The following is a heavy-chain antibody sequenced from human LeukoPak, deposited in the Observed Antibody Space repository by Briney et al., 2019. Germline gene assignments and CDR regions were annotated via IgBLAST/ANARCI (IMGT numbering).Heavy chain of an antibody. CDR1: GFTFSTYV. CDR3: VRETGY. V-gene: IGHV3-64D*06. CDR2: ISSNGDNT. J-gene: IGHJ4*02. Sequence: GGSLRLSCSVSGFTFSTYVMHWVRQAPGKGLEYVSAISSNGDNTYYADSVKGRFTISRDNSKNTLYLQMNSLRADDTAVYYCVRETGYWGQGTLVTVSS.